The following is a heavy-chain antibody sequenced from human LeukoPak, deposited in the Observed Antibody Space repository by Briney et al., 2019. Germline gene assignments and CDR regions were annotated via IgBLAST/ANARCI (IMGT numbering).Heavy chain of an antibody. J-gene: IGHJ4*02. Sequence: GASVKVSCKASRYTFINYGISWVRQAPGQGLEWMGWISGYNGHTNYAQNVQGRVTMTTETSTSTAYMELRSLTSDDTAVYYCARDQGRFGAAAAGRDNDYWGQGTLVTVSS. CDR2: ISGYNGHT. D-gene: IGHD6-13*01. V-gene: IGHV1-18*01. CDR1: RYTFINYG. CDR3: ARDQGRFGAAAAGRDNDY.